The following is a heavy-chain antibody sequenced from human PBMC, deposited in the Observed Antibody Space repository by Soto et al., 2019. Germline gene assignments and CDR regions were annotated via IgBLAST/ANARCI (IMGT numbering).Heavy chain of an antibody. CDR1: GGTFSSYA. D-gene: IGHD3-10*01. J-gene: IGHJ6*02. CDR3: ARGAGVRGQGYYYYGMDV. CDR2: IIPIFGTA. V-gene: IGHV1-69*01. Sequence: QVQLVQSGAEVKKPGSSVKVSCKASGGTFSSYAISWVRQAPGQGLEWMGGIIPIFGTANYAQKFQGRVTITADESTSTAYMELSSLRSEDTAVYHCARGAGVRGQGYYYYGMDVWGQGTTVTVSS.